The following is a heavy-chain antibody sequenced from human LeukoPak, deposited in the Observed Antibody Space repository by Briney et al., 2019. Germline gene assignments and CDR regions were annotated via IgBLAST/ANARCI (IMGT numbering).Heavy chain of an antibody. V-gene: IGHV3-21*01. CDR2: ISSRSSYI. CDR3: ARGSELRYFDWLFFFDY. J-gene: IGHJ4*02. CDR1: GFTFSSYS. D-gene: IGHD3-9*01. Sequence: PGGSLRLSCAASGFTFSSYSMNWVRQAPGKGLEWVSSISSRSSYIYYADSVKGRFTISRDNAKNSLYLQVNSLRAEDTAVYYCARGSELRYFDWLFFFDYWGQGTLVTVSS.